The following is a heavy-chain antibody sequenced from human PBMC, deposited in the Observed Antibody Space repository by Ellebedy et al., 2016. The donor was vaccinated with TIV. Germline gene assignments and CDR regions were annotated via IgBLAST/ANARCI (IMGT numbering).Heavy chain of an antibody. CDR2: INAGNGNT. CDR3: AKQGGYSYGSPFDY. J-gene: IGHJ4*02. CDR1: GYTFTTYA. D-gene: IGHD5-18*01. V-gene: IGHV1-3*01. Sequence: AASVKVSCKASGYTFTTYAMHWVRQAPGQRLEWMAWINAGNGNTKYSQKFQDRVTITRDTSATTVYMELSSLRSEDTAVYYCAKQGGYSYGSPFDYWGQGTLVTVSS.